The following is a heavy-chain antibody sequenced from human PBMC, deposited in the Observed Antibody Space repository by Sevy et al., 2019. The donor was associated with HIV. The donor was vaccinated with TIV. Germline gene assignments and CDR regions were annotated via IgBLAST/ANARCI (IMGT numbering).Heavy chain of an antibody. CDR1: GFTFINYN. V-gene: IGHV3-21*06. Sequence: GGSLRLSCAASGFTFINYNMNGVRQAPGKGLEWVASVSGSRNYLYYAESLKGRFIISRDNAKDTLYLQMNSLRADDSAVYYCARGPPDGSYDYFDYWGQGTLVTVSS. CDR2: VSGSRNYL. D-gene: IGHD1-26*01. J-gene: IGHJ4*02. CDR3: ARGPPDGSYDYFDY.